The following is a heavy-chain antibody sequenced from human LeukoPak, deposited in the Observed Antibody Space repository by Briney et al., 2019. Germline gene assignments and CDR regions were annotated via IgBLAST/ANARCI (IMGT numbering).Heavy chain of an antibody. D-gene: IGHD3-3*01. CDR2: ISWNSGSI. V-gene: IGHV3-9*01. CDR3: ARGAWITIFGVADAYYYYMDV. Sequence: GRSLRLSCAASGFTFDDYAMHWVRQAPGKGLEWVSGISWNSGSIGYADSVKGRFTISRDNAKNSLYLQMNSLRAEDTAVYYCARGAWITIFGVADAYYYYMDVWGKGTTVTVSS. CDR1: GFTFDDYA. J-gene: IGHJ6*03.